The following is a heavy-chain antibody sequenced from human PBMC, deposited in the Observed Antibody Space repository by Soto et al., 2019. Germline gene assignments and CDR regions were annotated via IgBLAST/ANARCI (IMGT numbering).Heavy chain of an antibody. Sequence: PGGSLRLCCAASGFAVLSDAMSWVRQAPGKGLEWVSAISGSGGSTYYADSVKGRFTISRDNSKNTLYLQMNSLRAEDTAVYYCAKAGNFVYYYDSSGYYFDYWGQGTLVTVSS. J-gene: IGHJ4*02. V-gene: IGHV3-23*01. D-gene: IGHD3-22*01. CDR2: ISGSGGST. CDR3: AKAGNFVYYYDSSGYYFDY. CDR1: GFAVLSDA.